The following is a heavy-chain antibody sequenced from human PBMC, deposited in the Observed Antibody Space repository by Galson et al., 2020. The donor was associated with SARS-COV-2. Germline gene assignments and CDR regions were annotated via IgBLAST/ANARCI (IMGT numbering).Heavy chain of an antibody. D-gene: IGHD5-12*01. Sequence: APVKVTCKASGYTFTGYYVHWVRQAPGQGLEWMGWINPSSGDTNFAQKFQARVTLTTDTSINTAYMDMSGLRSDDTAMFYCATGSLNYWGQGTLVTVSS. CDR1: GYTFTGYY. V-gene: IGHV1-2*02. CDR2: INPSSGDT. CDR3: ATGSLNY. J-gene: IGHJ4*02.